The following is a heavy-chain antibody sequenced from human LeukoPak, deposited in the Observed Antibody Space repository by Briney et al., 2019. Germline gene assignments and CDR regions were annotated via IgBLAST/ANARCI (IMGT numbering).Heavy chain of an antibody. J-gene: IGHJ5*02. V-gene: IGHV5-51*01. CDR1: GYSFTSCW. CDR2: IYLGDSDT. Sequence: EYPMISCRGSGYSFTSCWIGWVRQMPARDVEGMGMIYLGDSDTRYNPSLQDQVTISADKSISTAYLQWSSLKALDTAMYYCARRVGNIVVVPAVPTNWFDPWGQGTLVTVSS. D-gene: IGHD2-2*01. CDR3: ARRVGNIVVVPAVPTNWFDP.